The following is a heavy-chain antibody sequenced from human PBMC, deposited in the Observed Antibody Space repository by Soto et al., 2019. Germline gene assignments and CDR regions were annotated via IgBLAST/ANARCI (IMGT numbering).Heavy chain of an antibody. CDR2: IYHSGST. CDR3: ARKNQYYYGSGSYTDYWYFDL. Sequence: QVQLQESGPGLVKPSGTLSLTCAVSGGSISSSNWWSWVRQPPGKGLEWIGEIYHSGSTNYNPSLNNRGTISVDKSKNQFSLKLSSVTAADTAVYYCARKNQYYYGSGSYTDYWYFDLWGRGTLVTVSS. J-gene: IGHJ2*01. D-gene: IGHD3-10*01. V-gene: IGHV4-4*02. CDR1: GGSISSSNW.